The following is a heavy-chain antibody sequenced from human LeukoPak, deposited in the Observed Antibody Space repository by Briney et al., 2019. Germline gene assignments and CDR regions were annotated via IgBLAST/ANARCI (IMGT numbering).Heavy chain of an antibody. CDR1: GYTFTGYY. J-gene: IGHJ5*02. V-gene: IGHV1-18*04. CDR2: INPYSGDT. CDR3: ARALLWFGELCEFDP. D-gene: IGHD3-10*01. Sequence: GASVKVSCKASGYTFTGYYLHWVRQAPGQGLEWMGWINPYSGDTNYAQKLQGRVTMTTDTSTSTAYMELRSLRSDDTAVYYCARALLWFGELCEFDPWGQGTLVTVSS.